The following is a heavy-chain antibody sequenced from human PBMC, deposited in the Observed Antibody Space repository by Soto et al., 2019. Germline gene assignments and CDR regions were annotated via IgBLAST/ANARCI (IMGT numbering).Heavy chain of an antibody. D-gene: IGHD2-15*01. CDR3: ARERICSGGSCYPNWFDP. Sequence: SETLSLTCTISGGSISSYYWSWIRQPPGKGLEWIGYIYYSGSTNYNPSLKSRVTISVDTSKNQFSLKLSSVTAADTAVYYCARERICSGGSCYPNWFDPWGQGTLVTVSS. J-gene: IGHJ5*02. CDR1: GGSISSYY. CDR2: IYYSGST. V-gene: IGHV4-59*01.